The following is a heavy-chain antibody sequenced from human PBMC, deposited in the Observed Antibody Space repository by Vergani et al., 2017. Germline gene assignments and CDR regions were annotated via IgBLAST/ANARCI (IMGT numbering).Heavy chain of an antibody. CDR3: ARFITMVRGVIIKGDAFDI. Sequence: EVQLVESGGGLVKPGGSLRLSCAASGFTFSSYSMNWVRQAPGKGLEWVSSISSSSSYIYYADSVKGRFTISRDNAKNSLYLQMNSLRAEDTAVYYCARFITMVRGVIIKGDAFDIWGQGTMVTVSS. V-gene: IGHV3-21*01. D-gene: IGHD3-10*01. CDR2: ISSSSSYI. J-gene: IGHJ3*02. CDR1: GFTFSSYS.